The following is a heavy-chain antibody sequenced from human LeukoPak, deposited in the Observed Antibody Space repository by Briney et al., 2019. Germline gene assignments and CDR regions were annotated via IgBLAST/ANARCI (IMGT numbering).Heavy chain of an antibody. CDR1: GFTFTGYY. V-gene: IGHV1-2*02. CDR2: INPNSGDT. CDR3: ARANWNGLYYFDY. Sequence: GASLKVSCTASGFTFTGYYMHWVRQAPGKGLEWMGCINPNSGDTNYAQKFQGRVTMTRDTSISTAYMELSRLRSDDTAVYYCARANWNGLYYFDYWGQGTLVTVSS. D-gene: IGHD1-1*01. J-gene: IGHJ4*02.